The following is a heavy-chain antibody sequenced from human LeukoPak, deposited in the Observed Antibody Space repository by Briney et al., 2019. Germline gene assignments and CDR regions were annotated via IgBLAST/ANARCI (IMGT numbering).Heavy chain of an antibody. CDR3: ARDPDP. CDR1: GGSISSYY. CDR2: IYYSGST. J-gene: IGHJ5*02. V-gene: IGHV4-59*01. D-gene: IGHD1-14*01. Sequence: TPSETLSLTCTVAGGSISSYYWSWIRQPPGKGLEWIGYIYYSGSTNYNPSLKSRVTISVDTSKNQFSLKLSSVTAADTAVYYCARDPDPWGQGTLVTVSS.